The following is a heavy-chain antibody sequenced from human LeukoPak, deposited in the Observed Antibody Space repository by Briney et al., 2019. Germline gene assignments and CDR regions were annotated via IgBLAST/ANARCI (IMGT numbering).Heavy chain of an antibody. V-gene: IGHV3-7*01. CDR1: GFIFSNSW. CDR2: INPDGSKV. Sequence: GGSLRLSCAAYGFIFSNSWMTWVRQAPGKDLEWVATINPDGSKVAYVGSVKGRFTISRDNAKNSVYLQMSSLRVEETGVFYCARDRGYSSFDYWGQGALVAVSS. D-gene: IGHD2-15*01. J-gene: IGHJ4*02. CDR3: ARDRGYSSFDY.